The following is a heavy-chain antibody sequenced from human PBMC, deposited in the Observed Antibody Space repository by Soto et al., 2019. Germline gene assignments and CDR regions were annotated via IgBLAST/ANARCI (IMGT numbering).Heavy chain of an antibody. Sequence: SETLSLTCAVYGGSFSGYYWSWIRQPPGKGLEWIGEINHSGSTNYNPSLKSRVTISVDTSKNQFSLKLSSVTAADTAVYYCARAFGYSSSWYHYYSGMDVWGQGTTVTVSS. CDR2: INHSGST. D-gene: IGHD6-13*01. CDR1: GGSFSGYY. J-gene: IGHJ6*02. V-gene: IGHV4-34*01. CDR3: ARAFGYSSSWYHYYSGMDV.